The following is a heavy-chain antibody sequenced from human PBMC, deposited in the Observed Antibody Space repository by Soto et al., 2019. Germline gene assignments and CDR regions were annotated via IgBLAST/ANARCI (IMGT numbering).Heavy chain of an antibody. J-gene: IGHJ6*02. CDR2: LSTSGSTM. D-gene: IGHD6-13*01. Sequence: GGSLRLSCAASGFTFSRHEMTWVRQAPGKGLEWVSYLSTSGSTMYYAASVKGRFTISRDNAKNSLYLQMNSLRAEDTAVYYCARENSPAGLDVWGQGTTVTVSS. CDR1: GFTFSRHE. CDR3: ARENSPAGLDV. V-gene: IGHV3-48*03.